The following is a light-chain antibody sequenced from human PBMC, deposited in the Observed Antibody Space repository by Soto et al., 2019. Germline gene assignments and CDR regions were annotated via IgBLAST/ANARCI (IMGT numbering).Light chain of an antibody. CDR2: GTS. CDR3: HQYDTAPHT. J-gene: IGKJ2*01. CDR1: QTVTTKD. V-gene: IGKV3-20*01. Sequence: EIVLTQSPGTLSLSPGERATLSCRASQTVTTKDVDWYQQKPGQAPRLLMYGTSSRATGIPDRFSGSGSGTDFNLTVSRLQPEDSAKYYCHQYDTAPHTFGQGTKLEIK.